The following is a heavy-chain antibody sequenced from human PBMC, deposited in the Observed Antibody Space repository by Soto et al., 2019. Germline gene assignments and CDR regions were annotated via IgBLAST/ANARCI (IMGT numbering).Heavy chain of an antibody. CDR2: IIPIFGAP. Sequence: QVQLVQSGAEVKKPGSSVKVSCKASGGTFSNTAFIWVRQAPGQGLEWMGGIIPIFGAPNYAQKFQGRLIISADDSAIKAYMELNTLTSEDTAVYYCATPAEPLDTAMLKGLAHWGQGTLVTVSS. J-gene: IGHJ4*02. CDR3: ATPAEPLDTAMLKGLAH. V-gene: IGHV1-69*01. D-gene: IGHD5-18*01. CDR1: GGTFSNTA.